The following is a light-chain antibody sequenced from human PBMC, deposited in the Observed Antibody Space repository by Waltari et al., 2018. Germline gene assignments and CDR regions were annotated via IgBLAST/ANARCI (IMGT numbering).Light chain of an antibody. V-gene: IGKV3-20*01. J-gene: IGKJ1*01. Sequence: IVLTQSPGTLSLSPGERPTLSCRASQRVSRTLAWYQQKPGQAPRLLIYDASIRATGIPDRFSGSGSGTDFSLTISRLEPEDFAVYYCQKYGTRPATFGQGTKVEVK. CDR1: QRVSRT. CDR3: QKYGTRPAT. CDR2: DAS.